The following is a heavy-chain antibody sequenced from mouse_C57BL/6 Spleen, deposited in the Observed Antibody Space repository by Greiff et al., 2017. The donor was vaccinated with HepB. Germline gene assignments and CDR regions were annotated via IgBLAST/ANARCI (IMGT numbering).Heavy chain of an antibody. CDR2: FTMYSDAT. CDR1: YFAFMASA. J-gene: IGHJ4*01. CDR3: AREDDYDKDAMDY. Sequence: LVESGAELVRPGSSVKLSCKDSYFAFMASAMHWVKQIPGHGLEWIGSFTMYSDATEYSENFKGKATLTANTSSSTAYMELSSLTSEDSAVYYCAREDDYDKDAMDYWGQGTSVTVSS. V-gene: IGHV1-49*01. D-gene: IGHD2-4*01.